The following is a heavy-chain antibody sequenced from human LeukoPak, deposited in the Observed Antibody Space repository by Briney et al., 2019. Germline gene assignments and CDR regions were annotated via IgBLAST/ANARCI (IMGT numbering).Heavy chain of an antibody. CDR2: ISSSGHTI. CDR1: GFTFSDYY. CDR3: AREVGVVRLVGYFQH. J-gene: IGHJ1*01. Sequence: GGSLRLSCAASGFTFSDYYMTWIRQAPGKGLEWVSYISSSGHTIYYADSVKGRFTISRDNAKNSLYLQMNSLRAEDTAVYYCAREVGVVRLVGYFQHWGQGTLVTISS. D-gene: IGHD3-22*01. V-gene: IGHV3-11*04.